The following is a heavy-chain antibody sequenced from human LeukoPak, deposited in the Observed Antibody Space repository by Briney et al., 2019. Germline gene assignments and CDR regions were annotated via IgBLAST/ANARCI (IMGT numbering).Heavy chain of an antibody. CDR2: IIPIFGTA. V-gene: IGHV1-69*13. D-gene: IGHD2-8*01. J-gene: IGHJ6*03. Sequence: SVKVSCKASGGTFSSYAISWVRQAPGQGLEWMGGIIPIFGTANYARKFQGRVTITADESTSTAYMELSSLRSEDTAVYYCARGVIDIVLMVYAMGGYYYYMDVWGKGTTVTVSS. CDR3: ARGVIDIVLMVYAMGGYYYYMDV. CDR1: GGTFSSYA.